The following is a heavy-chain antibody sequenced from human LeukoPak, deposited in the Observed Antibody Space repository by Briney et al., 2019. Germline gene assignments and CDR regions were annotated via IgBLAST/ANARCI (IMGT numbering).Heavy chain of an antibody. V-gene: IGHV3-23*01. Sequence: GGSLRLSCAASGFTFGFYAMSWVRQPPGKGLEWVSTISASDESPFYAGSVKGRFTISRDNSKNTLYLQMNSLRAEDTAVYYCAKDHGSSGDYWGQGTLVTVSS. CDR3: AKDHGSSGDY. CDR2: ISASDESP. D-gene: IGHD6-19*01. J-gene: IGHJ4*02. CDR1: GFTFGFYA.